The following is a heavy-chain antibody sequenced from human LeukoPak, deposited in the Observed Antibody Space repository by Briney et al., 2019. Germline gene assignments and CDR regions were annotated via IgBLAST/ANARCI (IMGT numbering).Heavy chain of an antibody. CDR3: ARGGGPYTTMVRGVRMDV. J-gene: IGHJ6*04. CDR1: GGSISSSSYY. Sequence: PSETLSLTCTVSGGSISSSSYYWGWIRQPPGKGLEWIGSIYYSGSTYYNPSLKSRVTISVDTSKNQFSLKLSSVTAADTAVYYCARGGGPYTTMVRGVRMDVWGKGTTVTVSS. V-gene: IGHV4-39*07. D-gene: IGHD3-10*01. CDR2: IYYSGST.